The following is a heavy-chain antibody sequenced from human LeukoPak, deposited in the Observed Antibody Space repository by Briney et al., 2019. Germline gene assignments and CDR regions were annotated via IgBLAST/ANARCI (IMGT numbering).Heavy chain of an antibody. J-gene: IGHJ6*02. CDR3: ARDRYYDFWSGYYWDPYYYYGMDV. V-gene: IGHV1-46*01. Sequence: GASVKVSCKASGYTFTSYYMHWVRQAPGQGLEWMGIINPSGGSTSYAQKFQGRVTMTRDTSTSTVYMELSSLRSEDTAVYYCARDRYYDFWSGYYWDPYYYYGMDVWGQGTTVTVSS. CDR1: GYTFTSYY. D-gene: IGHD3-3*01. CDR2: INPSGGST.